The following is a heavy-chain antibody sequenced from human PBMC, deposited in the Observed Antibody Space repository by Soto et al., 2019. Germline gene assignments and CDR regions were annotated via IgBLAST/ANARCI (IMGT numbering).Heavy chain of an antibody. V-gene: IGHV1-69*02. CDR3: ARGPLVVLNYFES. J-gene: IGHJ4*02. CDR1: GGTFRNYP. Sequence: QVQLVQSGAEVKKPGSSVKVSCKASGGTFRNYPINWVRQAPGQGLEWMGSFFPLTDIPDYAQNFQARLTISADKSTNTAYMELSSLTSDDTAMYFCARGPLVVLNYFESWGQGTLVTVSS. CDR2: FFPLTDIP.